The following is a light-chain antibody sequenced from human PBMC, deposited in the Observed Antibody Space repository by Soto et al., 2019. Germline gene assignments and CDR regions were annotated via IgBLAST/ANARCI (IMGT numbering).Light chain of an antibody. CDR2: GAS. CDR3: QQYRNWPPIT. CDR1: QSVSSN. J-gene: IGKJ5*01. Sequence: ETVMTQSPATLSVSPGERATLSCRASQSVSSNLAWYQQKPGQAPRLLIYGASTRATGIPARFSGSGSGTEFTLTISSLQSEDFAVYYGQQYRNWPPITFGQGTRLEIK. V-gene: IGKV3-15*01.